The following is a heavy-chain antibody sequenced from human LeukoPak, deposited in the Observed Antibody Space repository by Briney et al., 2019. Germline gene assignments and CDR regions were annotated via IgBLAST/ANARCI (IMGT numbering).Heavy chain of an antibody. J-gene: IGHJ4*02. CDR3: ARTYCSSTSCPAAFDY. CDR2: INPNSGGT. CDR1: GYTFTDYY. D-gene: IGHD2-2*01. V-gene: IGHV1-2*02. Sequence: ASVKVSCKASGYTFTDYYMHWVRQAPGQGLQWMGWINPNSGGTNHAQKFQGRVTMTRDTSISTAYMELSRLRSDDTAVYYCARTYCSSTSCPAAFDYWGQGTLVTVSS.